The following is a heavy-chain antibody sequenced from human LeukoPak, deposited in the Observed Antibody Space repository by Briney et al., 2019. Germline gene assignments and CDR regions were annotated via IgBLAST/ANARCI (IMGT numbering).Heavy chain of an antibody. CDR1: GFTFSSYW. J-gene: IGHJ4*02. V-gene: IGHV3-7*01. CDR3: ARDQDFWSGYWNGYFDY. Sequence: GGSLRLSCAASGFTFSSYWMSWVRQAPGKGLEWVANIKQDGSEKYYVDSVKGRFTISRDNAKNSLYLQMNSLRAEDTAVYYCARDQDFWSGYWNGYFDYWGQGTLVTVSS. D-gene: IGHD3-3*01. CDR2: IKQDGSEK.